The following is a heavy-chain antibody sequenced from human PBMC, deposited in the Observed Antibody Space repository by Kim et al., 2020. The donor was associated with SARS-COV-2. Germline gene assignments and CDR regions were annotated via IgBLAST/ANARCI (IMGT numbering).Heavy chain of an antibody. J-gene: IGHJ6*02. CDR3: SRQPLTNYFDYGMDV. Sequence: ASVKVSCKASGYTFTNYYVHWLRQAPGQGLEWMGIINSSGGSTSYAQKFQGRVTMTRDTSTSTVYMELSSLRYEDTAVYYCSRQPLTNYFDYGMDVWGQGTTVTVSS. CDR2: INSSGGST. V-gene: IGHV1-46*01. D-gene: IGHD6-13*01. CDR1: GYTFTNYY.